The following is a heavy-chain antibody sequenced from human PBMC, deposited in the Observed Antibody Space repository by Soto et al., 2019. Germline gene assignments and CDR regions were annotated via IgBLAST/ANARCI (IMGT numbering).Heavy chain of an antibody. J-gene: IGHJ3*02. Sequence: SEPLSLTCAVYDGSFSGYYCSWIRQPPGKGLEWIGEINHSGSTNYNPSLKSRVTISVDTSKNQFSLKLSSVTAADTAVYYCARGRDYDFWSGYYSPAAFDIWGQGTMVTVSS. CDR2: INHSGST. V-gene: IGHV4-34*01. CDR1: DGSFSGYY. CDR3: ARGRDYDFWSGYYSPAAFDI. D-gene: IGHD3-3*01.